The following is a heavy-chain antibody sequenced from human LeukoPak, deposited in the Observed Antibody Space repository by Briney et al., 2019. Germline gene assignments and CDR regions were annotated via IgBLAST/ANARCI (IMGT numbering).Heavy chain of an antibody. J-gene: IGHJ4*02. V-gene: IGHV3-7*01. Sequence: PGGSLRLSCAASGFTFSSYWMSWVRQAPGKGLEWVANIKQDGSEKYYVDSVKGRFTISRDNAKNSLYQQMNSLRAEDTAVYYCARELRDYDILTGYDYWGQGTLVTVSS. CDR2: IKQDGSEK. CDR3: ARELRDYDILTGYDY. D-gene: IGHD3-9*01. CDR1: GFTFSSYW.